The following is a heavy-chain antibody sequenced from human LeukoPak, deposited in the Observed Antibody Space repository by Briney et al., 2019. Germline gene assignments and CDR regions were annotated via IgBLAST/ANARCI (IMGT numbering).Heavy chain of an antibody. Sequence: GGSLRLSCAASGFTFSDYYMSWIRQAPGKGLEWVSYISSSGSTIYYADSVKGRFTISRDNAKNSLYLQMNSLRAEDTAVYYCAKCGPLTLHYYYMDVWGKGTTVTVSS. J-gene: IGHJ6*03. CDR2: ISSSGSTI. V-gene: IGHV3-11*01. CDR1: GFTFSDYY. D-gene: IGHD2-21*01. CDR3: AKCGPLTLHYYYMDV.